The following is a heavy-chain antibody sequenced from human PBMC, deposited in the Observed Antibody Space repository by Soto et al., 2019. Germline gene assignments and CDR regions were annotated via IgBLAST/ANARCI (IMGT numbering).Heavy chain of an antibody. CDR1: GFTFSDHY. CDR3: ARGSGSGSFLDYYYYGMDV. V-gene: IGHV3-72*01. Sequence: GGSLRLSCAASGFTFSDHYMDWVRQAPGKGLEWVGRTRNKANSYTTEYAASVKGRFTISRDDSKNSLYLQMNSLKTEDTAVYYCARGSGSGSFLDYYYYGMDVWGQGTTVTVSS. CDR2: TRNKANSYTT. J-gene: IGHJ6*02. D-gene: IGHD3-10*01.